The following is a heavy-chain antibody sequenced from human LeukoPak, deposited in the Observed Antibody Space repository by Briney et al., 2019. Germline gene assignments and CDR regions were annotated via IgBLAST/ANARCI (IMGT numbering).Heavy chain of an antibody. CDR1: GYTFTGYY. CDR2: INPNSGGT. V-gene: IGHV1-2*02. CDR3: ARAGYCSSTSCQGPWFDP. D-gene: IGHD2-2*01. Sequence: ASVKVSCKASGYTFTGYYMHWVRQAPEQGLEWMGWINPNSGGTNYAQKFQGRVTMTRDTSISTAYMELSRLRSDDTAVYYCARAGYCSSTSCQGPWFDPWGQGTLVTVSS. J-gene: IGHJ5*02.